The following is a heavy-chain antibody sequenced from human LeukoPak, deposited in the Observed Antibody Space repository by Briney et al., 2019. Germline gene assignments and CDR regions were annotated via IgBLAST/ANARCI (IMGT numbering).Heavy chain of an antibody. CDR3: ATGDGYYFDY. D-gene: IGHD5-24*01. V-gene: IGHV4-34*01. CDR1: GGSFSGYY. J-gene: IGHJ4*02. CDR2: INHSGST. Sequence: SETLSLTWAVYGGSFSGYYWSWIRQPPGKGLEWIGEINHSGSTTYNPSLESRVTISVDTSKKQFSLKLSSVTAADTAVYYCATGDGYYFDYWGQGTLVTVSS.